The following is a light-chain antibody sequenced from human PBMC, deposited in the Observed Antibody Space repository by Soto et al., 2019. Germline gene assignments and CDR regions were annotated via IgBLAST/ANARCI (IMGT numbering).Light chain of an antibody. J-gene: IGKJ2*01. CDR1: QSISRY. Sequence: DIQMTQSPSSLFASVGDRVTITCRASQSISRYLNWYQQKPGKAPKLLIYAASSLQSGVPSRFSGSGSGTDFTLTISSLQPEDFATYYCQQSYSIPMYTFGQGTKLEIK. V-gene: IGKV1-39*01. CDR2: AAS. CDR3: QQSYSIPMYT.